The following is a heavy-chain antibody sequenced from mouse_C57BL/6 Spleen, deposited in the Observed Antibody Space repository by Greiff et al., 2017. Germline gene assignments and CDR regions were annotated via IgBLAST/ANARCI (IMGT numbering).Heavy chain of an antibody. CDR2: IHPSDSDT. J-gene: IGHJ2*01. CDR1: GYTFTSYS. Sequence: QVQLQQSGAELVKPGASVKVSCKASGYTFTSYSMHWVKQRPGQGLEWIGRIHPSDSDTNYNQKFKGKATLTADKSSSPAYMQLSSLSSEDSAFYYCAIKTWTPFDDWGQGTTLTVSS. V-gene: IGHV1-74*01. CDR3: AIKTWTPFDD.